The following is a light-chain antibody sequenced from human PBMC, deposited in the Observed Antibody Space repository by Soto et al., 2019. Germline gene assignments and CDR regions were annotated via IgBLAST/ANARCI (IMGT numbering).Light chain of an antibody. V-gene: IGKV3-20*01. CDR3: QQYGSSGT. Sequence: EIVLTQSPGTLSLSPGERATLSCRASQSVSNNYLAWYQRKPGQAPRLLIYGASNRATGIPDRFSGSGSGTDFTLTISRLEPEDCAVYYCQQYGSSGTFGQGTKVDIK. CDR2: GAS. J-gene: IGKJ1*01. CDR1: QSVSNNY.